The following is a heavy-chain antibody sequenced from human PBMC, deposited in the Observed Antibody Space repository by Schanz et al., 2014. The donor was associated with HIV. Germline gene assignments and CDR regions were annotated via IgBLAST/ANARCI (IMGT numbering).Heavy chain of an antibody. CDR1: GFTFSNYF. J-gene: IGHJ4*02. D-gene: IGHD6-19*01. Sequence: EVQLVESGGDLVQSGGSLRLSCVASGFTFSNYFMTWVRQAPGKGLEWVAHIKSDGSAQDYVDSVKGRFTISRDNSKNTLYLQMNSLGAEDTAVYYCAKVAIHSSGWLPFDYWGQGTLVTVSS. CDR2: IKSDGSAQ. CDR3: AKVAIHSSGWLPFDY. V-gene: IGHV3-7*03.